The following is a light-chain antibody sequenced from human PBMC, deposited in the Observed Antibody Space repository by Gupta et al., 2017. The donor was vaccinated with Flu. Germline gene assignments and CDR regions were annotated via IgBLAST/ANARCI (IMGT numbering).Light chain of an antibody. CDR2: GAF. J-gene: IGKJ1*01. CDR1: QTVRNN. Sequence: EIVMTQSPATLSVSPGERATLSCRASQTVRNNLAWFQQRPGQAPRLLIYGAFTRATGIPARFTGSGSGTEFTLIIDNLQSEDFAVYYCQQYNKWPRTFGQGTTVEIK. CDR3: QQYNKWPRT. V-gene: IGKV3-15*01.